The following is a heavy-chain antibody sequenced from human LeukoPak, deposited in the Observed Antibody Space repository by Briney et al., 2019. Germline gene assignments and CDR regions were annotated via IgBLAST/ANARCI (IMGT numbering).Heavy chain of an antibody. V-gene: IGHV1-2*02. CDR2: INPNSSGT. Sequence: ASVKVSCKASGYTFTGYYMHWVRQAPGQGLEWMGWINPNSSGTNYAQKFQGRVTMTRDTSISTAYMELSRLRSDDTAVYYCASLYYDSSGYSYDAFDIWGQGTMVTVSS. D-gene: IGHD3-22*01. CDR3: ASLYYDSSGYSYDAFDI. J-gene: IGHJ3*02. CDR1: GYTFTGYY.